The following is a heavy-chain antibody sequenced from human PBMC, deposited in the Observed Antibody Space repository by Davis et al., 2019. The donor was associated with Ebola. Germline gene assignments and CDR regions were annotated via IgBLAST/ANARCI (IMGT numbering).Heavy chain of an antibody. CDR1: GGTFSSYA. D-gene: IGHD5-24*01. J-gene: IGHJ4*02. CDR3: ARDLGMATITEDY. CDR2: IIPILGIA. V-gene: IGHV1-69*04. Sequence: SAKVSCKASGGTFSSYAISWVRQAPGHGLEWMGRIIPILGIANYAQKFQGRVTITADKSTSTAYMELSSLRSEDTAVYYCARDLGMATITEDYWGQGTLVTVSS.